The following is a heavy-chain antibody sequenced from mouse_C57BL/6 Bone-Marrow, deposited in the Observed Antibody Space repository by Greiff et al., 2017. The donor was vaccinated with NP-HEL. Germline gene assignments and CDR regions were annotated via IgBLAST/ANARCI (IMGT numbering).Heavy chain of an antibody. CDR2: IDPSDSYT. CDR1: GYTFTSYW. J-gene: IGHJ2*01. CDR3: ARSTVVAVDY. D-gene: IGHD1-1*01. V-gene: IGHV1-59*01. Sequence: QVQLQQPGAELVRPGTSVKLSCKASGYTFTSYWMHWVKQRPGQGLEWIGVIDPSDSYTKYNQKFKGKATLTVDTSSSTAYMQLSSLTSEDSAVYYCARSTVVAVDYWGQGTTLTVSS.